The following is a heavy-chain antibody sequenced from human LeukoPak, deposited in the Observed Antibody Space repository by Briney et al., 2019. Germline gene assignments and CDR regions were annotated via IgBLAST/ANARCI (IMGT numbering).Heavy chain of an antibody. J-gene: IGHJ4*02. CDR3: ARDGHPGYFVADPAAGAAPDY. V-gene: IGHV3-7*01. CDR2: IKQDGSVK. CDR1: GFTFSSYW. D-gene: IGHD2-2*01. Sequence: GGSLRLSCAASGFTFSSYWMSWVRQAPGKGLEWVANIKQDGSVKYYVDSVKGRFTISRDNAKNSLYLQMNSLRAEDTAVYYCARDGHPGYFVADPAAGAAPDYWGQGTLVTVSS.